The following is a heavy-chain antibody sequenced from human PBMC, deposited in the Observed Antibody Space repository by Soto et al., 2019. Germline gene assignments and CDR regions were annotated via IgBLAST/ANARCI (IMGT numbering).Heavy chain of an antibody. D-gene: IGHD2-2*01. CDR3: AADRYCSSNTCPGAFDI. CDR1: GFAFTHVW. J-gene: IGHJ3*02. V-gene: IGHV3-15*01. CDR2: IKRKIDGETT. Sequence: EVQLLESGGDLAEPGGSLRLSCAASGFAFTHVWMTWVRQAQGRGLEWVGRIKRKIDGETTNYAAPVKGRFTISRDDSKNTLYLQMNSLKTDDSAVYYCAADRYCSSNTCPGAFDIWGQGTTV.